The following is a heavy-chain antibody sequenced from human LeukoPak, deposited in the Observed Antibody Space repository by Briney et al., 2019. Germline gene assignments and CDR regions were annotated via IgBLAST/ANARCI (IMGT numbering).Heavy chain of an antibody. CDR3: ARDSGAFDP. CDR1: GYTFTSYY. Sequence: GASVKVSCKASGYTFTSYYMHWVRQAPGQGLEWMGIINPSGGSTSYAQKFQGRVTMTRDTSISTAYMELSRLRSDNTAVYYCARDSGAFDPWGQGTLVTVSS. V-gene: IGHV1-46*01. J-gene: IGHJ5*02. D-gene: IGHD2-8*02. CDR2: INPSGGST.